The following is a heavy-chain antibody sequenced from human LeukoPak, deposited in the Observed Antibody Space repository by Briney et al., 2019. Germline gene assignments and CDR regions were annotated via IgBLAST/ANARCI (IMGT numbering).Heavy chain of an antibody. Sequence: EWXXVISYDGSNKYYADSVKGRFTISRDNSKNTLYLQMNSLRAEDTAVYYCAKWNPIAAALDYWGQGTLVTVSS. J-gene: IGHJ4*02. V-gene: IGHV3-30*18. D-gene: IGHD6-13*01. CDR3: AKWNPIAAALDY. CDR2: ISYDGSNK.